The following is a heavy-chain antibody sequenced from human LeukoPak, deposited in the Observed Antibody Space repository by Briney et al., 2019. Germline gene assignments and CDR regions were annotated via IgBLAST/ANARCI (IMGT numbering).Heavy chain of an antibody. Sequence: SETLSLTCTVSGGSISSSSYYWGWIRQPPGKGLEWIGSIYYSGSTYYNPSLKSRVTKSVDTSKNQFSLKLSSVTAADTAVYYCASPRIVGAANWGQGTLVTVSS. V-gene: IGHV4-39*01. CDR3: ASPRIVGAAN. J-gene: IGHJ4*02. CDR1: GGSISSSSYY. CDR2: IYYSGST. D-gene: IGHD1-26*01.